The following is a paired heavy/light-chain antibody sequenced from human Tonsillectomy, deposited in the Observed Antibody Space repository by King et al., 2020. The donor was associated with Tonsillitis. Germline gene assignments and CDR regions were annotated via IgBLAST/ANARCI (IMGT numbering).Heavy chain of an antibody. CDR2: IIGNRGSI. D-gene: IGHD2-2*01. CDR1: GFTFDDYP. V-gene: IGHV3-9*01. CDR3: AKDIRHCTSNSCYIFDAFDI. Sequence: EVQLVESGGALVQPGRSLRLSCTASGFTFDDYPMHWVRQAPGKGLEWVSGIIGNRGSIAYADSVKGRFTISRDNTNNSLYLQMNSLRPEDTALYYCAKDIRHCTSNSCYIFDAFDIWGQGTMVTVSS. J-gene: IGHJ3*02.
Light chain of an antibody. J-gene: IGKJ4*01. CDR3: QQYNDWPLT. Sequence: ETVMTQSPATLSVSPGERATLSCRASQSVSSNLAWYQQKRGQAPRLLIYGASTRATGIPARFSGSGSGTEFTLTISSLQSEDFAVYFCQQYNDWPLTFGGGTKVEIK. V-gene: IGKV3-15*01. CDR1: QSVSSN. CDR2: GAS.